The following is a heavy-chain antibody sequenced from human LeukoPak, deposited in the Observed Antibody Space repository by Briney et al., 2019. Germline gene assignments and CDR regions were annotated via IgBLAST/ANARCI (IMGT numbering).Heavy chain of an antibody. V-gene: IGHV4-59*08. J-gene: IGHJ3*02. CDR3: ARHGTSGIYRRPFDI. CDR1: GGSMSSYY. Sequence: KPSETLSLTCTVSGGSMSSYYWSWIRQPPGKGVEWIGYIYDSGSTNYNPSLKSRVTISVDTSNNQFSLKLNSVTAADTAVYYCARHGTSGIYRRPFDIWGQGTMVTVSS. D-gene: IGHD1-26*01. CDR2: IYDSGST.